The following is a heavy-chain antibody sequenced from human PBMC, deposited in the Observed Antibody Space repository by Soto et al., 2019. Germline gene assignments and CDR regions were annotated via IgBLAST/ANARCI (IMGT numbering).Heavy chain of an antibody. CDR3: TSFGVASMNWFNP. CDR1: GVSITTGDYY. Sequence: SETLSLACTVSGVSITTGDYYWNWIRQSPGKGLEWIGNIYYSGRTYYNPSLKSQVTISLDTSKNQFSLKLNSVTAADTAVYYCTSFGVASMNWFNPWGQGTLVTVSS. D-gene: IGHD3-3*01. CDR2: IYYSGRT. V-gene: IGHV4-30-4*01. J-gene: IGHJ5*02.